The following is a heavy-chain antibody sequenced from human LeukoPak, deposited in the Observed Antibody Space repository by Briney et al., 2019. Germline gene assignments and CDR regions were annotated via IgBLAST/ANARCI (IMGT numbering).Heavy chain of an antibody. J-gene: IGHJ4*02. CDR1: GYTFTSYG. Sequence: ASVKVSCKASGYTFTSYGISWVRQAPGQGLEWMGMINPNGGGTSSAQKFQGRVTLTRDTSTSTVYMDLSSLRSEDTAIYYCARRGGCISTSCNLDYWGQGTLVTVSS. D-gene: IGHD2-2*01. V-gene: IGHV1-46*03. CDR2: INPNGGGT. CDR3: ARRGGCISTSCNLDY.